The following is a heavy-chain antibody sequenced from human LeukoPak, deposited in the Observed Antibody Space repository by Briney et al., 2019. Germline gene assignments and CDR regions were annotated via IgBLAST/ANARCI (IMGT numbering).Heavy chain of an antibody. CDR2: MDHSGST. J-gene: IGHJ4*02. CDR1: GGSFSGHY. D-gene: IGHD3-3*01. Sequence: SETLSLTCAVYGGSFSGHYWSWIRQPPGKGLEWIGEMDHSGSTNYNPSLKSRVTISVDTSKNQFSLNLSSVTAADTAVYYCARELVDYDFWSGYYPKYYFDYWGQGTLVTVSS. V-gene: IGHV4-34*01. CDR3: ARELVDYDFWSGYYPKYYFDY.